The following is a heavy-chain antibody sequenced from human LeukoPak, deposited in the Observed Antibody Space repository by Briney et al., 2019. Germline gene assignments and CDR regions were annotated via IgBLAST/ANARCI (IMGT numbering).Heavy chain of an antibody. D-gene: IGHD2-2*01. CDR2: IYYSGST. J-gene: IGHJ6*02. CDR1: GGSISSSSYY. V-gene: IGHV4-39*01. Sequence: SETLSLTCTVSGGSISSSSYYWGWIRQPPGTGLEWIGSIYYSGSTYCNPSLKSRVTISVDTSKNQFSLKLSSVTAADTAVYYCARHCSSTSCYYGMDVWGQGTTVTVSS. CDR3: ARHCSSTSCYYGMDV.